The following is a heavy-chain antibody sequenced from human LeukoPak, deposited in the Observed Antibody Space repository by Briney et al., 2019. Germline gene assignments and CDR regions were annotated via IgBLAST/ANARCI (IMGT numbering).Heavy chain of an antibody. V-gene: IGHV3-48*01. Sequence: PGGSLRLSCAASGFTFSSYSMNWVRQAPGMGLEWVSYISSSSSTIYYADSVKGRFTISRDNAKNSLYLQMNSLRAEDTAVYYCARGGRGYSYGGAFDIWGQGTMVTVSS. D-gene: IGHD5-18*01. CDR1: GFTFSSYS. CDR3: ARGGRGYSYGGAFDI. J-gene: IGHJ3*02. CDR2: ISSSSSTI.